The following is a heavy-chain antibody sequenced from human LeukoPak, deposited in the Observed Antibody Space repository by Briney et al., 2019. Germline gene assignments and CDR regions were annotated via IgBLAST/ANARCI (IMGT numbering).Heavy chain of an antibody. CDR1: GYTFTSYG. CDR3: ARAYDYVWGSYRYCSFEY. D-gene: IGHD3-16*02. CDR2: ISAYNGNT. V-gene: IGHV1-18*01. J-gene: IGHJ4*02. Sequence: ASVKVSCKASGYTFTSYGISWVRQAPGQGLEWMGWISAYNGNTNYAQKLQGRVTMTTDTSTSTAYMELRSLRSDDTAAYYCARAYDYVWGSYRYCSFEYWGQGTLVTVSS.